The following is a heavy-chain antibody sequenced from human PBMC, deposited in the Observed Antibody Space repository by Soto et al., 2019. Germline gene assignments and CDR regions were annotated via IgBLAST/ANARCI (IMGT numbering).Heavy chain of an antibody. D-gene: IGHD2-2*01. CDR3: ARDMGVVPAATYYYYYGMDV. CDR1: GYTFTGYY. CDR2: INPNSGGT. J-gene: IGHJ6*02. Sequence: ASVKVSCKASGYTFTGYYMHWVRQAPGQGLEWMGWINPNSGGTNYAQKFQGRVTMTRDTSISTAYRELSRLRSDDTAVYYCARDMGVVPAATYYYYYGMDVWGQGTTVTVSS. V-gene: IGHV1-2*02.